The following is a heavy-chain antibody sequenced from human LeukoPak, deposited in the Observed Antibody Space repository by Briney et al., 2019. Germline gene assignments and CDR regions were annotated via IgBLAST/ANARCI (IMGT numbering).Heavy chain of an antibody. J-gene: IGHJ4*02. Sequence: GGSLRLSCAASRFTLSNYWMSWVRQAPGKGPEWVANIKQDGSETYYVDSVKGRFTISRDNAKNSLSLQMNSLRAEDTAVYYCARDRTFHIGASGRWGQGTLVIVSS. CDR2: IKQDGSET. D-gene: IGHD5-12*01. V-gene: IGHV3-7*01. CDR3: ARDRTFHIGASGR. CDR1: RFTLSNYW.